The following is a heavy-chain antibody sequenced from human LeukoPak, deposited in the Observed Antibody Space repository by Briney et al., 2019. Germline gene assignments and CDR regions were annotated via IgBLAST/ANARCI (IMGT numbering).Heavy chain of an antibody. CDR1: GFTFSSYS. CDR3: ARGSTYDYDSSGYHFDY. CDR2: ISSSSSTI. Sequence: PGGSLRLSCAASGFTFSSYSMNWVRQAPGKGLEWVSYISSSSSTIYYADSVKGRFTISRDNAKNSLYLQMNSLRDEDTAVYYCARGSTYDYDSSGYHFDYWGQGTLVTVSS. V-gene: IGHV3-48*02. D-gene: IGHD3-22*01. J-gene: IGHJ4*02.